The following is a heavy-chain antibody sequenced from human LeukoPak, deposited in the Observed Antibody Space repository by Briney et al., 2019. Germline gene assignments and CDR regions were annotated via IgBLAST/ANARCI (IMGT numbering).Heavy chain of an antibody. Sequence: PSETLSLTCAVYGGSFSGYYWSWIRQPPGKGLEWIGEINHTGSTNYNPSLKSRVTISVDTSKNQFSLKLSSVTAADTAVYFCARGMDYYDSSGYYYASNPYYFDFWGQGTLVTVSS. D-gene: IGHD3-22*01. CDR1: GGSFSGYY. V-gene: IGHV4-34*01. J-gene: IGHJ4*02. CDR2: INHTGST. CDR3: ARGMDYYDSSGYYYASNPYYFDF.